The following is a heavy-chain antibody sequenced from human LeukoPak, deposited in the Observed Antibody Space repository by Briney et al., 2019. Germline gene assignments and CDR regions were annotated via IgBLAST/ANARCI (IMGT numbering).Heavy chain of an antibody. CDR3: AVCRNWPTFDY. CDR1: GFTFSSYA. D-gene: IGHD1-20*01. Sequence: GGSLRLSCVASGFTFSSYAMSWVRQAPGKGLEWVSAISGSGGTTYYAVSVKGRFTISRDNSRNTLYLQEDSLRAEDTAVYECAVCRNWPTFDYWRQATLATLPS. V-gene: IGHV3-23*01. J-gene: IGHJ4*02. CDR2: ISGSGGTT.